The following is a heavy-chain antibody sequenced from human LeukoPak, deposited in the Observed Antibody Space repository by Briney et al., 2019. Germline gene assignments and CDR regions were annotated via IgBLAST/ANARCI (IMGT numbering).Heavy chain of an antibody. CDR1: GGSMISSSHY. J-gene: IGHJ4*02. V-gene: IGHV4-39*01. D-gene: IGHD6-6*01. CDR2: IYYSGSI. Sequence: PSETLSLTCTVSGGSMISSSHYWGWIRQPPGKGLEWIGSIYYSGSIYHNPSLKSRVTISVDTSKNQFSLKLSSVTAADTAVYYCARQNPGDMQLGSDRDYWGQGTLVTVSS. CDR3: ARQNPGDMQLGSDRDY.